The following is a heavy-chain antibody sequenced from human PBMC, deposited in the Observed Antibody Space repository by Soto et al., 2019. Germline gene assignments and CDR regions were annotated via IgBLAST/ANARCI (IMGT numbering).Heavy chain of an antibody. V-gene: IGHV1-69*01. D-gene: IGHD6-13*01. Sequence: QVQLVQSGAEVKKPGSSVKVSCKASGGTFSSYAISWVRQAPGQGLEWMGGFIPIFGTANYAQKFQGRVTITADESTSTAYMERSSLRSEDTAVHYCARARLSSNWHRAGMDVWGQGTTVTVSS. CDR2: FIPIFGTA. J-gene: IGHJ6*02. CDR3: ARARLSSNWHRAGMDV. CDR1: GGTFSSYA.